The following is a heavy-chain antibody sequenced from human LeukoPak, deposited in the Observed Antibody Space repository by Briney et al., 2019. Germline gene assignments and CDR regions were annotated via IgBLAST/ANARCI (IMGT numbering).Heavy chain of an antibody. CDR1: GFTFSGSA. V-gene: IGHV3-73*01. Sequence: GGSLKLSCAASGFTFSGSAMHWVRQASGKGLEWVGRIRSKAYSYATAYAASVKGRFTISRDDSKNTAYLQMNSLKTEDTAVYYCTREAPYIELDVWGQGTTVTVSS. J-gene: IGHJ6*02. CDR2: IRSKAYSYAT. CDR3: TREAPYIELDV. D-gene: IGHD2/OR15-2a*01.